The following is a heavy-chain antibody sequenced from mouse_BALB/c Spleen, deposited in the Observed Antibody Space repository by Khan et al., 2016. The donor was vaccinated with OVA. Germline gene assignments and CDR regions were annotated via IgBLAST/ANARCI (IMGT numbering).Heavy chain of an antibody. D-gene: IGHD1-3*01. Sequence: QVQLKQSGPGLVAPSQSLSITCTVSGFSLTSYGVHWVRQPPGKGLEWLGVICAGGGTTYKSAVMSRMSISKDNSKSQVFLKMNSLQTDDTAMYYCARLEDIWGQGTTLTVSS. CDR2: ICAGGGT. CDR3: ARLEDI. CDR1: GFSLTSYG. V-gene: IGHV2-9*02. J-gene: IGHJ2*01.